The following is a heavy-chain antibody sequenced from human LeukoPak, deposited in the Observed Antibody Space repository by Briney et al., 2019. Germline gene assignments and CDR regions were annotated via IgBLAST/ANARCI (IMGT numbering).Heavy chain of an antibody. V-gene: IGHV3-48*03. CDR2: ISSSGSTI. CDR1: GFTFSSYE. CDR3: ARSRDFSGPQPDY. J-gene: IGHJ4*02. D-gene: IGHD1-1*01. Sequence: GGSLRLSCAASGFTFSSYEMNWVRQAPGKGLEWVSYISSSGSTIYYADSVKGRFTISRDNAKNSLYLQMNSLRAEDTAVYYCARSRDFSGPQPDYWGQGTLVTVSS.